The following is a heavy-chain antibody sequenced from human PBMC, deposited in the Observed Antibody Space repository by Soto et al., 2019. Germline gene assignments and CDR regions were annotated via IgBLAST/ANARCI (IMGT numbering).Heavy chain of an antibody. CDR3: ARAVQGRHNWFDP. J-gene: IGHJ5*02. CDR1: GYTFTSYY. CDR2: INPSGGST. V-gene: IGHV1-46*01. Sequence: ASVKVSCKACGYTFTSYYMHWVLQAPVQVLEWMGIINPSGGSTSYAQKFQGRVTMTRDTSTSTVYMELSSLRSEDTAVYYCARAVQGRHNWFDPWGQGTLVNVSS.